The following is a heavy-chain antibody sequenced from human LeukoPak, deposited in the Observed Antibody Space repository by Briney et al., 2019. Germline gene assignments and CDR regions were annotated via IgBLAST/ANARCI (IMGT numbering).Heavy chain of an antibody. J-gene: IGHJ4*02. CDR2: IYHSGST. D-gene: IGHD3-22*01. V-gene: IGHV4-38-2*02. CDR3: ARGSSGYYYSYFDY. Sequence: SETLSLTCTVSGYSISSGYYWGWIRQPPGKGLEWIGSIYHSGSTYYNPSLKSRVTISVDTSKNQFSLKLSSVTAADTAVYYCARGSSGYYYSYFDYWGQGTLVTVSS. CDR1: GYSISSGYY.